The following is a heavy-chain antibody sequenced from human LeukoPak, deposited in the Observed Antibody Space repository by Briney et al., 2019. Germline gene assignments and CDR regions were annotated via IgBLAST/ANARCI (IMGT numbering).Heavy chain of an antibody. CDR1: GFTFSSYS. CDR2: ISSSSSYI. CDR3: ATIKSGASDY. D-gene: IGHD7-27*01. V-gene: IGHV3-21*01. Sequence: PGGSLRLSCAASGFTFSSYSMNWVRQAPGKGLEWVSSISSSSSYIYYVDSVKGRFTVSRDNAKNSLSLQMDSLRAEDTAVYYCATIKSGASDYWGQGTLVTVSS. J-gene: IGHJ4*02.